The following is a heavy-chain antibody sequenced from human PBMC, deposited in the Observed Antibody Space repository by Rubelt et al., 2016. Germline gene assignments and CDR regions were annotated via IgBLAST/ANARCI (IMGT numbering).Heavy chain of an antibody. J-gene: IGHJ4*02. CDR2: ISYDGSTK. D-gene: IGHD5-24*01. CDR3: ARDWTPFEMATIFFDY. V-gene: IGHV3-33*05. Sequence: VAIISYDGSTKYYADSVKGRFTISRDNSKNTLYLQMNSLRAEDTAVYYCARDWTPFEMATIFFDYWGQGTLVTVSS.